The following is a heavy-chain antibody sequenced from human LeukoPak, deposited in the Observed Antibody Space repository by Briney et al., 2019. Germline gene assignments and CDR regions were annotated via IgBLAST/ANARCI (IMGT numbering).Heavy chain of an antibody. J-gene: IGHJ4*02. D-gene: IGHD3-3*01. CDR3: AKDYRTFDFWSGYYTGSFDY. CDR2: ISGDGGST. CDR1: GFTFDDYA. V-gene: IGHV3-43*02. Sequence: PGGSLRLSCAASGFTFDDYAMHWVRQAPGKGLDWVSLISGDGGSTYYADSVKGRFTISRDNSKNSLYLQMNSLRTEDTALYYCAKDYRTFDFWSGYYTGSFDYWGQGTLVTVSS.